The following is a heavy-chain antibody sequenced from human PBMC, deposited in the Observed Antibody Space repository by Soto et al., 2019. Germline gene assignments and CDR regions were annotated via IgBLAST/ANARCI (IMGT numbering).Heavy chain of an antibody. CDR2: IYWDDDK. CDR3: AHRIAARLDH. Sequence: QITLKESGPTLVKPTQTLTLTCTFSGFSLSTSGVGVGWIRQPPGKPPEWLALIYWDDDKRYSPSLKSRLTITQYTSTPQVVLTMTNMDPVDTATYYCAHRIAARLDHWGQGALVTVSS. V-gene: IGHV2-5*02. CDR1: GFSLSTSGVG. D-gene: IGHD6-6*01. J-gene: IGHJ4*02.